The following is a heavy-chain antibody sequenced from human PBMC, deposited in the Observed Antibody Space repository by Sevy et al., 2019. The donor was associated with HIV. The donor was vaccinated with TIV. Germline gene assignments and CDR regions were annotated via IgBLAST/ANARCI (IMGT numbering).Heavy chain of an antibody. Sequence: GGSLRLSCVASGFTFSSYAVSWVRQAPGKGLEWVAATSARDSSTYHADSVRGRFTISRDNSKNTLYRQMNSLRAEDTAVYYCARAPDPSCRSTRCYYFDYWGQGTLVTVSS. CDR3: ARAPDPSCRSTRCYYFDY. D-gene: IGHD2-2*01. J-gene: IGHJ4*02. V-gene: IGHV3-23*01. CDR2: TSARDSST. CDR1: GFTFSSYA.